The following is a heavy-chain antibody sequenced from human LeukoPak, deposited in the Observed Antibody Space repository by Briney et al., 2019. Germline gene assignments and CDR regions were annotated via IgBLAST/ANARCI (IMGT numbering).Heavy chain of an antibody. CDR2: IYYSGST. Sequence: PSETLSLTCAVSGGSISSGGYSWSWIRQPPGKGLKWIGYIYYSGSTYYNPSLKSRVTISVDTSKNQFSLKLSSVTAADTAVYYCARQTYSSSWYYYYYYMDVWGKGTTVTISS. D-gene: IGHD6-13*01. CDR3: ARQTYSSSWYYYYYYMDV. V-gene: IGHV4-30-4*07. CDR1: GGSISSGGYS. J-gene: IGHJ6*03.